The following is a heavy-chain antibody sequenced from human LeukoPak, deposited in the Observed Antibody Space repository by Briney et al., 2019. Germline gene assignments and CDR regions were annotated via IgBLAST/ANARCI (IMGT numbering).Heavy chain of an antibody. CDR1: GFTFNSNA. CDR3: ARCTASCYANAFDV. D-gene: IGHD2-2*01. Sequence: WGSLRLSCATSGFTFNSNAMSWVRQAPGKGLEWVSVINGGGDATEYADSVKGRSTISRDNSKNTLYLQMNSLRPDDTAVYSCARCTASCYANAFDVWGQGTLLTVSS. CDR2: INGGGDAT. V-gene: IGHV3-23*01. J-gene: IGHJ3*01.